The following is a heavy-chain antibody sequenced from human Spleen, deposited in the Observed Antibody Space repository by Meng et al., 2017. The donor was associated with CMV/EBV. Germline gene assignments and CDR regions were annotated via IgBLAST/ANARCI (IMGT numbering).Heavy chain of an antibody. D-gene: IGHD2-15*01. CDR1: GYVFTGYY. V-gene: IGHV1-2*02. CDR3: ARVRVATTPSYFYYGMDV. Sequence: ASVKVSCKASGYVFTGYYMHWVRQAPGQGLEWMGWINPNSDGANYAHKFQGRVTMTRDTSISTAYMELSRLRSDDTAVYYCARVRVATTPSYFYYGMDVWGQGTTVTVSS. J-gene: IGHJ6*02. CDR2: INPNSDGA.